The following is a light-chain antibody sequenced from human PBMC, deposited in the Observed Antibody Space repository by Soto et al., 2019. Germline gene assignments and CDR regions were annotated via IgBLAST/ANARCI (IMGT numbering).Light chain of an antibody. J-gene: IGKJ2*01. CDR3: QQYINWPPMYA. CDR1: LSISGN. CDR2: GAS. Sequence: EIVMTQSPATLSVAPGERATLSCRASLSISGNLAWYQQKPGQAPRLLIFGASTRATGIPARFSGSGSGTEFTLTISSLQSEDFAVYYCQQYINWPPMYAFAQGAKLEIK. V-gene: IGKV3-15*01.